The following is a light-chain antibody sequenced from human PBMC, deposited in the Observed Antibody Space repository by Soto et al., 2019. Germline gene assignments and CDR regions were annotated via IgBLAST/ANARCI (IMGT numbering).Light chain of an antibody. CDR1: QDISNY. V-gene: IGKV1-27*01. CDR2: AAS. J-gene: IGKJ1*01. Sequence: DIPMTQSPSSLSASVGDRVTITCRASQDISNYLAWYQQKPGKVPKLLIYAASTLQSGVPSRFSGSGSGTDFTLTISSLQPEDVATYYCQKYNGAPVWFGQGTKVEIK. CDR3: QKYNGAPVW.